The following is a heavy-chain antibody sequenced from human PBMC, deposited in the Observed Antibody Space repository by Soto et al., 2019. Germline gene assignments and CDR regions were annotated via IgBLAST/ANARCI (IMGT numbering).Heavy chain of an antibody. CDR3: ARDLRLAAMVRGVHWFDP. CDR1: GFTFSSYS. CDR2: ISSSSSYI. V-gene: IGHV3-21*01. D-gene: IGHD3-10*01. J-gene: IGHJ5*02. Sequence: GGSLRLSCAASGFTFSSYSMNWVRQAPGKGLEWVSSISSSSSYIYYADSVKGRFTISRDNAKNSLYLQMNSLRAEDTAVYYCARDLRLAAMVRGVHWFDPWGQGTLVTVSS.